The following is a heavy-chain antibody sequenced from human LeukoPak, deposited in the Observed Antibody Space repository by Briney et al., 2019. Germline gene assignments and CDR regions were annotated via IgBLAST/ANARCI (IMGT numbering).Heavy chain of an antibody. CDR1: GGSFSGYY. CDR2: INHSGST. V-gene: IGHV4-34*01. D-gene: IGHD6-19*01. J-gene: IGHJ4*02. Sequence: SETLSLTCAVYGGSFSGYYWSWPRQPPGKGLEWIGEINHSGSTNYNPSLKSRVTISVDTSKNQFSLKLSSVTAADTAVYYCARGQHRSTYSSGWYRSEYYFDYWGQGTLVTVSS. CDR3: ARGQHRSTYSSGWYRSEYYFDY.